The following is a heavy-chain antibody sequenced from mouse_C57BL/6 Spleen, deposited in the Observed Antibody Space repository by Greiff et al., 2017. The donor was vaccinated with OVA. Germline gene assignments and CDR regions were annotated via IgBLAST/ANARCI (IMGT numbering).Heavy chain of an antibody. CDR2: IYPGDGAT. D-gene: IGHD2-4*01. CDR3: ARSGFDYGAWFAY. Sequence: VQLQESGAELVKPGASVKISCKASGYAFSSYWMNWVKQRPGKGLEWIGQIYPGDGATNSHGKFKGKATLTAAQSSSTASLPLSSLTSEDAAVYVCARSGFDYGAWFAYWGKGTLVNVAA. J-gene: IGHJ3*01. CDR1: GYAFSSYW. V-gene: IGHV1-80*01.